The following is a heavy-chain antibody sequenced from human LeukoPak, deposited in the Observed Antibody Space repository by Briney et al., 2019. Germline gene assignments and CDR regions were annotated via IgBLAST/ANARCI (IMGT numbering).Heavy chain of an antibody. Sequence: GGSLRLSCEASGFTFTKSAMHWVRLPPGKGLQWVAAISGNGGSTFYADSVRGRFTISRDNSKSTTYLQMNSLRAEDTAVYYCARDCGSTSCYFDYWGQGTLVTVSS. CDR2: ISGNGGST. J-gene: IGHJ4*02. V-gene: IGHV3-23*01. D-gene: IGHD2-2*01. CDR1: GFTFTKSA. CDR3: ARDCGSTSCYFDY.